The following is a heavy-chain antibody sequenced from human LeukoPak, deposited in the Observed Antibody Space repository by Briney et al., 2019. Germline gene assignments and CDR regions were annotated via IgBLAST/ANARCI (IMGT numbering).Heavy chain of an antibody. CDR1: GLTFSSYG. CDR3: AKLNYGTDY. CDR2: IGSSGTTT. Sequence: PGGSLRLSCAASGLTFSSYGMSWVRQAPGKGLEWVSSIGSSGTTTYYADSVKGRFTISRDNSKNTLFLQMNSLRAEDTAVYYCAKLNYGTDYWGQGTLVTVSS. J-gene: IGHJ4*02. V-gene: IGHV3-23*01. D-gene: IGHD4-11*01.